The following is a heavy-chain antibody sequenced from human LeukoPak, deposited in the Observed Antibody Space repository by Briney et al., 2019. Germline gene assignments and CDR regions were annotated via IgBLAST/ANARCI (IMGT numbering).Heavy chain of an antibody. V-gene: IGHV4-59*01. CDR1: GGSISSYY. J-gene: IGHJ5*02. D-gene: IGHD3-10*01. CDR2: IYYSGST. CDR3: ARFSVVRGEGGNWFDP. Sequence: SETLSLTCTVSGGSISSYYWSWIRQPPGKGLEWIGYIYYSGSTSYNPSLKSRVTISVDTSKNQFSLKLSSVTAADTAVYYCARFSVVRGEGGNWFDPWGQGTLVTVSS.